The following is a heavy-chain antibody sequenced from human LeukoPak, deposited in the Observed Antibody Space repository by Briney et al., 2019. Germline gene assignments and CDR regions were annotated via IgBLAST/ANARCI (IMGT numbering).Heavy chain of an antibody. D-gene: IGHD6-19*01. CDR3: ATPAGYSSGWYPH. J-gene: IGHJ1*01. V-gene: IGHV1-18*01. CDR2: ISAYNGNT. Sequence: GASVKVSCKGSDYTFTSYGISWVRQAPGQGLEWMGWISAYNGNTNYAQKLQGRVTMSTDTSTSTAYMELSSLRSDDTAVYYCATPAGYSSGWYPHGGQGTLVTVSS. CDR1: DYTFTSYG.